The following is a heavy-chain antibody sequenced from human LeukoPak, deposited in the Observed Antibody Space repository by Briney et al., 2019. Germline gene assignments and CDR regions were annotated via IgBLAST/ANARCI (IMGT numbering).Heavy chain of an antibody. CDR2: IYHSGST. CDR3: ARRGYHDYSGFDY. J-gene: IGHJ4*02. CDR1: GYSISSGYY. D-gene: IGHD1-26*01. Sequence: MTSETLSLTCTVSGYSISSGYYWGWIRQPPGKGLEWIGSIYHSGSTYYNPSLKSRVTISVDTSKNQFSLKLSSVTAADTALYYCARRGYHDYSGFDYWGQGTLVTVSS. V-gene: IGHV4-38-2*02.